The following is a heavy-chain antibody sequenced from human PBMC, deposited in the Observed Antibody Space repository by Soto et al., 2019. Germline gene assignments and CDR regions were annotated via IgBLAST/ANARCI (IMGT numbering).Heavy chain of an antibody. Sequence: GASVKVSCKVSGYTLTELSMHWVRQAPGKGLEWMGGFDPEDGETIYAQKFQGRVTMTEDTSTDTAYMELSSLRSEDTAVYYCATLVPYYYDSSGYPHILYYFDYWGQGTLVTVSS. D-gene: IGHD3-22*01. CDR3: ATLVPYYYDSSGYPHILYYFDY. V-gene: IGHV1-24*01. J-gene: IGHJ4*02. CDR2: FDPEDGET. CDR1: GYTLTELS.